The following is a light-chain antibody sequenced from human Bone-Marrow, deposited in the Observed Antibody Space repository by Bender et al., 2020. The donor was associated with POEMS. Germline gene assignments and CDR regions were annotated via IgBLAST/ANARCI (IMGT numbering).Light chain of an antibody. CDR2: DDS. J-gene: IGLJ3*02. Sequence: SYELTQPPSVSVSPGLTARITCSGDALTKQYVYWYQQKPGQAPVLVVYDDSGRPSGIPERISGSNSGNTATLTVTGVETGDEADYYCQVWDSGSDHWLFGGGTKLTVL. V-gene: IGLV3-21*02. CDR1: ALTKQY. CDR3: QVWDSGSDHWL.